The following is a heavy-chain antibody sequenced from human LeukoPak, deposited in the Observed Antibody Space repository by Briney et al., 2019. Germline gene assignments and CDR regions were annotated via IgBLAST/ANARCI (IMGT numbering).Heavy chain of an antibody. CDR3: ARLATVTTRPDFDY. V-gene: IGHV4-30-4*01. CDR2: IYYSGST. J-gene: IGHJ4*02. CDR1: SGSISSGDYY. Sequence: SQTLSLTCTVSSGSISSGDYYWSWIRQPPGKGLEWIGYIYYSGSTYYNPSLKSRVTISVDTSKNQFSLKLSSVTAADTAVYYCARLATVTTRPDFDYWGQGTLVTVSS. D-gene: IGHD4-17*01.